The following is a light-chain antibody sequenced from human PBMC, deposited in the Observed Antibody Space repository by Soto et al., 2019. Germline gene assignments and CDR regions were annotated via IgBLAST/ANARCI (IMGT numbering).Light chain of an antibody. V-gene: IGKV1-39*01. CDR1: QSISSY. J-gene: IGKJ1*01. CDR2: AAS. Sequence: DIQMTQSPSSLSASVGDRVTITCRASQSISSYLNWYQQKPGKAPKLLIYAASSLQSGVPSRFSGSGSGTEFTLTITSLQPDDFGVYYCQQYKSSSTFGQGTKVDIK. CDR3: QQYKSSST.